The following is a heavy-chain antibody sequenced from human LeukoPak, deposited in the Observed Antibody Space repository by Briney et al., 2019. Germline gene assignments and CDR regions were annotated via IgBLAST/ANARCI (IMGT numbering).Heavy chain of an antibody. CDR1: GYTFTSYA. Sequence: ASVKVSCKASGYTFTSYAMNWVRQAPGQGLEWMGWINTNTGNPTYAQGLTGRFVFSLDTSVSTAYLQISSLKAEDTAVYYCARGGYSSGWLGDFDYWGQGTLVTVSS. CDR3: ARGGYSSGWLGDFDY. D-gene: IGHD6-19*01. V-gene: IGHV7-4-1*02. J-gene: IGHJ4*02. CDR2: INTNTGNP.